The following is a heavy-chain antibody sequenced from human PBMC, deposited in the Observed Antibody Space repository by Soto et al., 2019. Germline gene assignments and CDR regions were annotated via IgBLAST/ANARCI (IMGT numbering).Heavy chain of an antibody. V-gene: IGHV1-3*01. D-gene: IGHD3-10*01. CDR1: GYTFTSYT. CDR2: INAGNGNT. J-gene: IGHJ6*02. Sequence: GASVKVSCKASGYTFTSYTMHWVRQAPGQRLEWMGWINAGNGNTKYSQRFQGRVTITRDTSASTAYMELSSLRSEDTAVYYCARDYYGSGSYYISEYMDVWGQGTTVTVSS. CDR3: ARDYYGSGSYYISEYMDV.